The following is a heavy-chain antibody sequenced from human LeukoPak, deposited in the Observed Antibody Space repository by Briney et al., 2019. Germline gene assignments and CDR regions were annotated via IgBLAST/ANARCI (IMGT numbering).Heavy chain of an antibody. CDR3: ARELSDSGYDHIPIAHDAFDI. CDR2: SSDYNDGP. Sequence: ASVKVSCKASGYTFSNYGISWVRQAPGQGLEWMGWSSDYNDGPNYAQNFEGRVTMTMDTSTTTAYMELRSLRSDDTAVYYCARELSDSGYDHIPIAHDAFDIWGQGTMVTVSS. J-gene: IGHJ3*02. CDR1: GYTFSNYG. V-gene: IGHV1-18*01. D-gene: IGHD5-12*01.